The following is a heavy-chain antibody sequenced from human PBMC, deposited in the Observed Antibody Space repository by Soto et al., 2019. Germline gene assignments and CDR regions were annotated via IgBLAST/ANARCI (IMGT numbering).Heavy chain of an antibody. V-gene: IGHV4-39*01. CDR3: ARQGVGGYDSAGFDY. CDR2: IYYSGST. D-gene: IGHD5-12*01. Sequence: PSETLSLTCTVSGGSISSSSYYWGWIRQPPGKGLEWIGSIYYSGSTYYNPSLKSRVTISVDTSKNQFSLKLSSVTAADTAVYYCARQGVGGYDSAGFDYWGQGTLVTVSS. CDR1: GGSISSSSYY. J-gene: IGHJ4*02.